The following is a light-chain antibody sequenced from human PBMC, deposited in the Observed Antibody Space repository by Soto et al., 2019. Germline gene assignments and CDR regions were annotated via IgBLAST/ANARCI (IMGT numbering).Light chain of an antibody. V-gene: IGKV1-39*01. CDR1: QSIINY. CDR3: QQSHRTSHT. CDR2: AAS. Sequence: DIQMTQAPSSLSASVGDRVTITCRTSQSIINYLNWYQQKPGKAPKLLIYAASSLESGVPSRFSGSGSGTDFTLTISSLQLEDVATYYCQQSHRTSHTFAQGSKVDMK. J-gene: IGKJ2*01.